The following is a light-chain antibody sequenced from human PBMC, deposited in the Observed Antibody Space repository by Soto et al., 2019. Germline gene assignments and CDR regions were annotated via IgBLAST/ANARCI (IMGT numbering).Light chain of an antibody. V-gene: IGLV2-14*01. CDR2: EVS. Sequence: QSALTQPASVSGSPGQTITISCTGTSSDVGGYNYLSWYQQHPGKAPKVMIYEVSNRPSGVSNRFSGSKSGNTASLTISGLQAGDEADYFCRSYTPSGTPVFGGGTKLTAL. CDR1: SSDVGGYNY. CDR3: RSYTPSGTPV. J-gene: IGLJ3*02.